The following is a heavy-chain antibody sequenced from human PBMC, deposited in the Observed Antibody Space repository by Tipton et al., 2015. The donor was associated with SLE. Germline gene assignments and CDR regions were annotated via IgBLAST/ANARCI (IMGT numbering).Heavy chain of an antibody. CDR1: GGSFSGYY. CDR3: ARDRSYSSYFDY. V-gene: IGHV4-34*01. CDR2: IYYSGST. Sequence: LRLSCAVYGGSFSGYYWGWIRQPPGKGLEWIGSIYYSGSTYYNPSLKSRVTISVDTSKNQFSLKLSSVTAADTAVYYCARDRSYSSYFDYWGQGTLVTVSS. J-gene: IGHJ4*02. D-gene: IGHD1-26*01.